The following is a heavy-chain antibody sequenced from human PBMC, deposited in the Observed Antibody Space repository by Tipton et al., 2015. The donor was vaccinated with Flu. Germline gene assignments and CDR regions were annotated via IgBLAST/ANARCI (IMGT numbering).Heavy chain of an antibody. D-gene: IGHD6-6*01. V-gene: IGHV3-30*02. CDR3: AKSFRPKAYSSSSGLSLDY. CDR2: VLFDGSAK. CDR1: GFTFNTYA. J-gene: IGHJ4*02. Sequence: GSLRLSCAASGFTFNTYAMHWVRQAPGKALEWVAIVLFDGSAKYYTDSVKGRFTVSRDNSKNTVSLQMTTLRPEDTAVYWCAKSFRPKAYSSSSGLSLDYWGQGILVTVST.